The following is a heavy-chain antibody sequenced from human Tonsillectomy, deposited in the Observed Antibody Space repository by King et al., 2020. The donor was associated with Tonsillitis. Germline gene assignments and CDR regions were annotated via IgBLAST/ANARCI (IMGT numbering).Heavy chain of an antibody. V-gene: IGHV1-69*12. J-gene: IGHJ6*02. CDR3: ARKEGICSGTYGSSLGDHRYYYDIDA. CDR1: GGTLNKYS. CDR2: IIPIFRAA. D-gene: IGHD2-15*01. Sequence: QLVQSGAEVKKPGSSVKISCKSSGGTLNKYSFSWVRQAPGQGLEWVGGIIPIFRAANYAQRFQGRVTITADESTNTVYMELSSLRSEDTAIYYCARKEGICSGTYGSSLGDHRYYYDIDAWGQGTTVTVSS.